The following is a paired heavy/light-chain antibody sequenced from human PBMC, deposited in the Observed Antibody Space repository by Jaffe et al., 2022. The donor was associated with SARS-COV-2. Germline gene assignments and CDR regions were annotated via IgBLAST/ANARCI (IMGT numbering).Light chain of an antibody. CDR1: SGISVGPYR. CDR2: YKSDSDQ. CDR3: MIWHSSTWV. Sequence: QAVLTQPASLSASPGTSASLTCTLRSGISVGPYRIYWYQQKPGSPPQYLLRYKSDSDQQQGSGVPSRFSGSKDASANAGILLISGLQSDDEADYYCMIWHSSTWVFGGGTKLTVL. V-gene: IGLV5-45*01. J-gene: IGLJ3*02.
Heavy chain of an antibody. CDR2: ISSGGKNI. Sequence: EVQLVESGGGLVKPGGSLRLSCAASGFIFSSYTMNWVRQAPGKGLEWVSCISSGGKNIYYADSVKGRFTISRDNAKNSLYLQMSSLRVEDTAVYYCARESVVGVLWDAMDVWGQGTTVTVSS. CDR1: GFIFSSYT. CDR3: ARESVVGVLWDAMDV. J-gene: IGHJ6*02. D-gene: IGHD6-19*01. V-gene: IGHV3-21*01.